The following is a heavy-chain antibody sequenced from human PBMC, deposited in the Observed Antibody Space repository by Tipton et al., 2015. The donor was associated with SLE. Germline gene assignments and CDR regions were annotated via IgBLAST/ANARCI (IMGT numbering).Heavy chain of an antibody. D-gene: IGHD5-12*01. CDR2: IYYSGST. Sequence: TLSLTCSVSGGSISSGGYYWSWIRQYPGKGLEWIGYIYYSGSTYYNPSLKSRVTISVDTSKNQFSLKLSSVTAADTAVYYCARDEGDSGYAQLNYWGQGTLVTVSS. V-gene: IGHV4-31*03. CDR1: GGSISSGGYY. CDR3: ARDEGDSGYAQLNY. J-gene: IGHJ4*02.